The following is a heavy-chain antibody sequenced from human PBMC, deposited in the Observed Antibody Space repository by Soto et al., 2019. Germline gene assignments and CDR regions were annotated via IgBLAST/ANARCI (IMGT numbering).Heavy chain of an antibody. CDR3: ARVAPRYCSSTSCYVYYYYGMDV. D-gene: IGHD2-2*01. CDR1: GGSISSYY. J-gene: IGHJ6*02. Sequence: PSETLSLTCTVSGGSISSYYWSWIRQPPGKGLEWIGYIYYSGSTNYNPSLKSRVTISVDTSKNQFSLKLSSVTAADTAVYYCARVAPRYCSSTSCYVYYYYGMDVWYPGTTVTVFS. V-gene: IGHV4-59*01. CDR2: IYYSGST.